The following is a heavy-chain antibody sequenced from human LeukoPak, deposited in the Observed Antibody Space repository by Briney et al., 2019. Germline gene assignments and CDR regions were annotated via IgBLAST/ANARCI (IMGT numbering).Heavy chain of an antibody. CDR3: ASQWFGELLPNY. Sequence: ASVKVSCKASGYTFTSYGISWVRQAPGQGLEWMGWISAYNGNTNYAQKFQGRVTITADKSTSTAYMELSSLRSEDTAVYYCASQWFGELLPNYWGQGTLVTVSS. CDR2: ISAYNGNT. CDR1: GYTFTSYG. J-gene: IGHJ4*02. D-gene: IGHD3-10*01. V-gene: IGHV1-18*01.